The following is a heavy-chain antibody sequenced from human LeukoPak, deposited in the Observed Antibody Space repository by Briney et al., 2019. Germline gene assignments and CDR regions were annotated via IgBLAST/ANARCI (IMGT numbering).Heavy chain of an antibody. Sequence: GGSLRLSCAASGFTFSSYEMNWVRQAPGKGLEWVSYISSSGSTIYYADSVKGRFTISRDNAKNSLYLQMNSLRAEDTAVYYCAFYQLPYYYYYYGMDVWGQGTTVTVSS. V-gene: IGHV3-48*03. CDR3: AFYQLPYYYYYYGMDV. CDR2: ISSSGSTI. CDR1: GFTFSSYE. D-gene: IGHD2-2*01. J-gene: IGHJ6*02.